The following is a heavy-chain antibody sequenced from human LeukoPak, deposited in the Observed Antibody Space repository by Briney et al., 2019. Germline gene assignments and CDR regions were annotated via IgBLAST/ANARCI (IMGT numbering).Heavy chain of an antibody. CDR3: ARARRVRRFYFDY. D-gene: IGHD3-16*01. V-gene: IGHV3-48*01. Sequence: GGSLRLSCAASGFTFSSYSMNWVRQAPGKGLEWVSYISSSSSTIYYADSVKGRFTISRDNAKNSLYLQMNSLRAEDTAVYYCARARRVRRFYFDYWGQGTLVTVSS. J-gene: IGHJ4*02. CDR2: ISSSSSTI. CDR1: GFTFSSYS.